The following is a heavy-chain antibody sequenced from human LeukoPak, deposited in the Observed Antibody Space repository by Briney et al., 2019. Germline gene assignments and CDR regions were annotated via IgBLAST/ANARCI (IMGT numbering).Heavy chain of an antibody. CDR2: LRSNADRSTA. CDR3: ARIGYSDPNFDY. CDR1: GFTFSTYV. Sequence: GGSLRLSCAASGFTFSTYVMDWVRQAPGKGLEWVGRLRSNADRSTAEYAASVKGRFTISRDDSKNSLYLQMNSLKSEDTAVYYCARIGYSDPNFDYWGQGALVTVSS. D-gene: IGHD5-18*01. V-gene: IGHV3-72*01. J-gene: IGHJ4*02.